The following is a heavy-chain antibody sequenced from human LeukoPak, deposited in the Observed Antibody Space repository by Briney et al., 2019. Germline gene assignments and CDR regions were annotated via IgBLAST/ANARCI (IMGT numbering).Heavy chain of an antibody. CDR3: TRVVRLGWATYYFDY. J-gene: IGHJ4*02. D-gene: IGHD6-19*01. CDR1: GFTFGDYA. V-gene: IGHV3-49*04. CDR2: IRSKAYGGTT. Sequence: GGSLRLSCTASGFTFGDYAMSWVRQAPGKGLEWVGFIRSKAYGGTTEYAASVKGRFTISRDDSKSIAYLQMNSLKTEDTAVYYCTRVVRLGWATYYFDYWGQGTLVTVSS.